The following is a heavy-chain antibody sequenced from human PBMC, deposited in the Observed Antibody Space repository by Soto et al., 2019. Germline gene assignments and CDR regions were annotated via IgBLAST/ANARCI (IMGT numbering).Heavy chain of an antibody. D-gene: IGHD6-19*01. V-gene: IGHV4-4*02. CDR1: GGTIRSPDW. Sequence: PSETLSLTCGVSGGTIRSPDWWTWVRQPPGKGLEWIGEIFQSGSTNYPPSLESRVTISVDKSKNKFSLTLTSVTAADTAVYFCARGRGRYSSGWSWLDPWGQG. J-gene: IGHJ5*02. CDR3: ARGRGRYSSGWSWLDP. CDR2: IFQSGST.